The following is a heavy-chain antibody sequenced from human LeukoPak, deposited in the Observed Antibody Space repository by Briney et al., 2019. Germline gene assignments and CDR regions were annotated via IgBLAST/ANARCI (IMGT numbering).Heavy chain of an antibody. CDR2: INSNGDFM. Sequence: NPGGSLRLSCVASGFTFSRYSMTWVRQAPGKGLEWVSSINSNGDFMYYSDSVKGRFSISRDSARNSVYLQMNSLRAEDTAVYYCARGLGYFDWLFLYWGQGTLLTVSS. V-gene: IGHV3-21*06. CDR1: GFTFSRYS. J-gene: IGHJ4*02. D-gene: IGHD3-9*01. CDR3: ARGLGYFDWLFLY.